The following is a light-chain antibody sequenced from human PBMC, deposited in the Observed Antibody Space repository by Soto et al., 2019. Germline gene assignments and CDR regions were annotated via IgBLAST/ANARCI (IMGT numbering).Light chain of an antibody. Sequence: EIVLTQSPGTLSLSPGDVATLSCRASQSLSSNYLAWYQRKPGQAPRLLIYGASSRATGIPDRFSGSGSGTDFTLTINRLEPEDFAVYYCQHYGSSPWTFGQGTKVEI. CDR2: GAS. CDR1: QSLSSNY. CDR3: QHYGSSPWT. V-gene: IGKV3-20*01. J-gene: IGKJ1*01.